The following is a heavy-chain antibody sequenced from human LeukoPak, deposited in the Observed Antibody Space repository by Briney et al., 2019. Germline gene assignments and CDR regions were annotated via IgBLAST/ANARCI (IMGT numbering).Heavy chain of an antibody. J-gene: IGHJ3*02. CDR3: ARRGYRDHDAFDI. CDR1: GGSISRGGYY. D-gene: IGHD5-18*01. Sequence: RSETLSLTRTVSGGSISRGGYYWSWIRHHPGKGLEWIGHIYYSGSTDYNPSLKSRVTMSVDTSTNQFSLKLSSVTTADTAVYYCARRGYRDHDAFDIWGQGTMVTVSS. CDR2: IYYSGST. V-gene: IGHV4-31*03.